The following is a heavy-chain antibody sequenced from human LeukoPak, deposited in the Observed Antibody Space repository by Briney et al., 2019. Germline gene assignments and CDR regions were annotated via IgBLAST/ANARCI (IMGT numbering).Heavy chain of an antibody. Sequence: SETLSLTCTVSGGSISNYYWSWIRQPPGKGLEWIGYIYYSGSTNYNPSLKSRVTISVDTSKNQLSLKMTSVTAADTAVYYCARVGQQLVYWYFDLWGRGTLVTVSS. V-gene: IGHV4-59*12. CDR2: IYYSGST. J-gene: IGHJ2*01. CDR3: ARVGQQLVYWYFDL. CDR1: GGSISNYY. D-gene: IGHD6-6*01.